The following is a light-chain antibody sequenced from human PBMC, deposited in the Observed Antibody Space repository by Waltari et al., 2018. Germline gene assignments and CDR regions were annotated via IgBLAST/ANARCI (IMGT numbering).Light chain of an antibody. CDR3: SSYTTSSAPGV. V-gene: IGLV2-14*01. CDR2: EVS. Sequence: QSALPQPASVSGSPGQSITISCSGTDSDVCAYDFFSWYQQHPGKAPHLIIYEVSNRPSGISNRFSASKSGNTASLTISGLQAEDEADYYCSSYTTSSAPGVFGTGTRVTVL. J-gene: IGLJ1*01. CDR1: DSDVCAYDF.